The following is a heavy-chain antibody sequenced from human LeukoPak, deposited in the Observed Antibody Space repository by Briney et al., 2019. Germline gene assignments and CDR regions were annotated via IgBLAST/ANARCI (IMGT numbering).Heavy chain of an antibody. Sequence: GRSLRLSCAASGFTFSSYAMHWVRKAPGKGLEWVAVISYDGSNKYYADSVKGRFTISRDNSKNTLYPQMNSLRAEDTAVYYCARDLWFGELLRYYYYGMDVWGKGTTVTVSS. J-gene: IGHJ6*04. D-gene: IGHD3-10*01. CDR1: GFTFSSYA. CDR2: ISYDGSNK. V-gene: IGHV3-30*04. CDR3: ARDLWFGELLRYYYYGMDV.